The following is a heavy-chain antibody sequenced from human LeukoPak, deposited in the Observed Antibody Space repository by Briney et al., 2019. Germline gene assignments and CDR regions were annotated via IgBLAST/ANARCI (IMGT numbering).Heavy chain of an antibody. CDR3: ATDPTTAGTTRFDY. Sequence: ASVKVSCKTSGYTFTGLGLYIHWERQPPGQGLEWMGWINPRSGGTNYAQKFQGRVTMTRDTSISTAYMELSRLTSDDTAVYYCATDPTTAGTTRFDYWGQGTLVTVSS. CDR1: GYTFTGLGLY. D-gene: IGHD1-1*01. V-gene: IGHV1-2*02. CDR2: INPRSGGT. J-gene: IGHJ4*02.